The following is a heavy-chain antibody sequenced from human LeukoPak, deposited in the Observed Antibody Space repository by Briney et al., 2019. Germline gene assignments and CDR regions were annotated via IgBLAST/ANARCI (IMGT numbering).Heavy chain of an antibody. V-gene: IGHV3-23*01. CDR2: ITDSGGDT. CDR3: TKGARELDF. CDR1: RFTFSIYS. Sequence: GGSLRLSCAASRFTFSIYSMGWVRQAPGKGLEWVSAITDSGGDTFYADSVKGRFTISRDNSKNTLYLQMNTLRAEDTAVCYCTKGARELDFWGQGTLVTASS. D-gene: IGHD1-1*01. J-gene: IGHJ4*02.